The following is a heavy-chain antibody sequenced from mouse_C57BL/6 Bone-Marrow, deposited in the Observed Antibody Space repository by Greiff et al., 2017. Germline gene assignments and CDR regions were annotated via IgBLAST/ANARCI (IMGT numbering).Heavy chain of an antibody. CDR3: ARDALYTPAMDY. D-gene: IGHD2-12*01. CDR1: GFTFSDFY. V-gene: IGHV7-1*01. CDR2: SRNKANDYTT. J-gene: IGHJ4*01. Sequence: EVHLVESGGGLVQSGRSLRLSCATSGFTFSDFYMEWVRQAPGKGLEWIAASRNKANDYTTEYSASVKGRFIVSRDTSQSILYLQMNALRAEDTAIYYCARDALYTPAMDYWGQGTSVTVSS.